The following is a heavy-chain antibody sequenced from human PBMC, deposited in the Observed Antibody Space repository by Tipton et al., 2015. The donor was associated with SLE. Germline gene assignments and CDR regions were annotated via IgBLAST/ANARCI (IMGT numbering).Heavy chain of an antibody. J-gene: IGHJ4*02. V-gene: IGHV4-31*03. CDR2: IYYTGTT. D-gene: IGHD2-21*01. CDR3: AKDSCGGDCSILDY. CDR1: GGSIRTGGYY. Sequence: TLSLTCTVSGGSIRTGGYYWSWIRQLPGKGLEWIGYIYYTGTTYYNPSLRGRLTISVDTSRNQFSLKLTSVTAADTAVYYCAKDSCGGDCSILDYWGRRTLVTVSS.